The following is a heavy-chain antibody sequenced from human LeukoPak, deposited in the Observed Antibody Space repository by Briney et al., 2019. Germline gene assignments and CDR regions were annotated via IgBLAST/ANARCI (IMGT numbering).Heavy chain of an antibody. Sequence: ASVKVSCKASGYTFTGYYMHWVRQAPGQGLEWMGWINPNSGGTNYERKFQGRVIMTRDTSISTAYMELSRLRFDDTAVYYCARHMTTANSWFDPWGQGTLVTVSS. V-gene: IGHV1-2*02. CDR2: INPNSGGT. D-gene: IGHD4-17*01. CDR3: ARHMTTANSWFDP. J-gene: IGHJ5*02. CDR1: GYTFTGYY.